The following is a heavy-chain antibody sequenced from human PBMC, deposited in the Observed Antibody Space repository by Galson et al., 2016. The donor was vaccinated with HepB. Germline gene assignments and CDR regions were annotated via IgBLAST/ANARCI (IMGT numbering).Heavy chain of an antibody. D-gene: IGHD2/OR15-2a*01. CDR1: GFTFSDYY. Sequence: LRLSCATSGFTFSDYYMDWVRQAPGKGLEWVARRRNKPSSYTTEYAASVDGRFTISRDESKNSLYLQMSSLKTEDTAVYYCTRAGTSTRYFDNWGQGTLVTVSS. CDR2: RRNKPSSYTT. J-gene: IGHJ4*02. V-gene: IGHV3-72*01. CDR3: TRAGTSTRYFDN.